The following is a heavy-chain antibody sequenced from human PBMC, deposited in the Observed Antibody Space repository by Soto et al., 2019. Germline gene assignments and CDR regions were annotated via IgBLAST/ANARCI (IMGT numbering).Heavy chain of an antibody. Sequence: SETLSLTCTVSGGSVSSGTYYWSWIRQPPGKGLEWIGFIYNSGSTKYNPSLKSRVTISVDTSKNQFSLKLTSVTAADTAVYYCARNLRNYYGMDVWGQGTTVTV. CDR3: ARNLRNYYGMDV. J-gene: IGHJ6*02. CDR1: GGSVSSGTYY. CDR2: IYNSGST. V-gene: IGHV4-61*01.